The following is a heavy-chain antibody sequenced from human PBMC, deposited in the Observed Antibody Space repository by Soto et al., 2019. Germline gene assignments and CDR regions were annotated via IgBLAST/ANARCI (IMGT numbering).Heavy chain of an antibody. CDR1: GGSISSGDYY. Sequence: PSETLSLTCTVSGGSISSGDYYWSWIRQPPGKGLEWIGYIYYSGSTYYNPSLKSRVTISVDTSKNQFSLKLSSVTAADTAVYYCARETGSNPNWFDPWGQGTLVTVSS. J-gene: IGHJ5*02. D-gene: IGHD3-16*02. CDR3: ARETGSNPNWFDP. CDR2: IYYSGST. V-gene: IGHV4-30-4*01.